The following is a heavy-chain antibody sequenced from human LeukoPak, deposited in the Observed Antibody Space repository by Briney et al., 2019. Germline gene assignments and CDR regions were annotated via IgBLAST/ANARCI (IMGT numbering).Heavy chain of an antibody. D-gene: IGHD3-3*01. V-gene: IGHV1-2*02. CDR2: INPNSGGT. J-gene: IGHJ4*02. CDR3: ARSNDFWSGRRFDY. CDR1: GYTFTSYS. Sequence: ASVKVSCKASGYTFTSYSIHWVRQAPGQGLEWMGWINPNSGGTNYAQKFQGRVTMTRDTSISTAYMELSRLRSDDTAVYYCARSNDFWSGRRFDYWGQGTLVTVSS.